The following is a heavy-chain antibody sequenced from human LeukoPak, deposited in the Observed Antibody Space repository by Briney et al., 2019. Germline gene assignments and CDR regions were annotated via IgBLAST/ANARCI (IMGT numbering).Heavy chain of an antibody. J-gene: IGHJ3*02. CDR2: IHSGGST. Sequence: PGGSLRLSCAASGFTVSSNYMSWVRQAPGKGLEWVSVIHSGGSTYYADSVKGRFTISRDNSKNTLYLQMNSLRAEDTAVYYCARAGMIVVVKDAFDIWGQGTMVTVSS. D-gene: IGHD3-22*01. V-gene: IGHV3-66*01. CDR1: GFTVSSNY. CDR3: ARAGMIVVVKDAFDI.